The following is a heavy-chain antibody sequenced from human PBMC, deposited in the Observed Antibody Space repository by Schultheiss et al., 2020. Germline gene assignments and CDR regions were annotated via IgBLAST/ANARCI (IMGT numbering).Heavy chain of an antibody. D-gene: IGHD2-21*02. Sequence: GGSLRLSCAASGFTFSSYGMHWVRQAPGKGLEWVAVIWYDGSNKYYADSVKGRFTISRDNSKNTLYLQMNSLRAEDTAVYYCASIVVVTADAFDIWGQGKMVTVSS. CDR2: IWYDGSNK. V-gene: IGHV3-33*01. J-gene: IGHJ3*02. CDR3: ASIVVVTADAFDI. CDR1: GFTFSSYG.